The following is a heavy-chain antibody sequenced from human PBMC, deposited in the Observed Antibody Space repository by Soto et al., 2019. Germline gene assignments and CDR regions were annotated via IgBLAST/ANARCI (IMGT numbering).Heavy chain of an antibody. Sequence: AGTLSLTCNVSGGSISNYYWTWVRQSPEKGLEWIGYMYYNGNINYNPSLKSRVTISIDTTKNQFSLTLKTVTAADTDVYYCASGGNWFDPWGQGVLVTVSS. CDR2: MYYNGNI. D-gene: IGHD3-16*01. CDR1: GGSISNYY. CDR3: ASGGNWFDP. J-gene: IGHJ5*02. V-gene: IGHV4-59*01.